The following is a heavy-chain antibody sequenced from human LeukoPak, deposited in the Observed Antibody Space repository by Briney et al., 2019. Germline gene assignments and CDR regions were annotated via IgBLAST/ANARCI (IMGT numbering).Heavy chain of an antibody. CDR3: ASVGYCSGGSCANDAFDI. J-gene: IGHJ3*02. V-gene: IGHV4-4*02. CDR1: GGSISSSNW. CDR2: IYDSGST. D-gene: IGHD2-15*01. Sequence: SGTLSLTCAVSGGSISSSNWWSWVRQPPGKGLEWIGEIYDSGSTSCNPSLKSRVTISVDTSKNQFSLKLSSVTAADTAVYYCASVGYCSGGSCANDAFDIWGQGTMVTVSS.